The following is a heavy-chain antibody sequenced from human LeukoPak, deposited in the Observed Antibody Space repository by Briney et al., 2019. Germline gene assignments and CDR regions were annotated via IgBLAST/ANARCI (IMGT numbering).Heavy chain of an antibody. CDR1: GFTFSSYS. V-gene: IGHV3-48*02. CDR3: ARFPHYYDSSGYSF. Sequence: GGSLRLSCAASGFTFSSYSMNWVRQAPGKGLEWVSYISSSSSTIYYADSVKGRFTIYRDNAKNSLYLQMNSLRDEDTAAYYCARFPHYYDSSGYSFWGQGTLVTVSS. CDR2: ISSSSSTI. J-gene: IGHJ4*02. D-gene: IGHD3-22*01.